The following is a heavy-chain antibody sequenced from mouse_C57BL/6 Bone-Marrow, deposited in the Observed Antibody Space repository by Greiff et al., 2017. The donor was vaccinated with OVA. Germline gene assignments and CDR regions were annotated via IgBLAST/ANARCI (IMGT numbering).Heavy chain of an antibody. J-gene: IGHJ2*01. CDR1: GYTFTSYW. CDR2: IHPTSGSP. Sequence: VQLQQSGAELVKPGASVKLSCKASGYTFTSYWMPWVKQRPGQGLEWIGMIHPTSGSPNYNEKFKSKATLTVDNSSSTAYMRPNSLTSEDSAVYYCANVVLDDWGQGTTLTVTS. CDR3: ANVVLDD. V-gene: IGHV1-64*01.